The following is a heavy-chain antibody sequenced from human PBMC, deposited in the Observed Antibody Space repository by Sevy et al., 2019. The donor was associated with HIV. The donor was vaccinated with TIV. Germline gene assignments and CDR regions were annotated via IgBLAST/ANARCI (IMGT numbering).Heavy chain of an antibody. Sequence: GGSLRLSCAASGFRFRDYRMNWVRQAPGKGLEWVSYITSSSNTINYADSVKGRFTISRDNGRNSLYLQINSLRHKDTAVYYCARDRGRGEVALDLWGQGTLVTVSS. CDR2: ITSSSNTI. D-gene: IGHD3-10*01. CDR1: GFRFRDYR. J-gene: IGHJ5*02. CDR3: ARDRGRGEVALDL. V-gene: IGHV3-48*02.